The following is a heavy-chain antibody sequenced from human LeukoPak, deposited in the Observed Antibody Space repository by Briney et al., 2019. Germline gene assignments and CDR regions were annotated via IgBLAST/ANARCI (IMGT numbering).Heavy chain of an antibody. D-gene: IGHD3-16*01. J-gene: IGHJ4*02. CDR3: AKDLGNGGNFDY. CDR1: GFTFSGYG. CDR2: ISYDGSNK. V-gene: IGHV3-30*18. Sequence: GGSLRLSCAASGFTFSGYGMHWVRQAPGKGLEWVAVISYDGSNKYYADSVKGRFTISRDNSKNTLYLQMNSLRAEDTAVYYCAKDLGNGGNFDYWGQGTLVTVSS.